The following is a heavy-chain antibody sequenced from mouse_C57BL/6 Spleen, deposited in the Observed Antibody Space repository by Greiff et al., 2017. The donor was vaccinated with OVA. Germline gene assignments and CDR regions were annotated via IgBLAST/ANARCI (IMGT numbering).Heavy chain of an antibody. CDR1: GFTFSSYA. V-gene: IGHV5-4*03. CDR2: ISDGGSYT. Sequence: EVMLVESGGGLVKPGGSLKLSCAASGFTFSSYAMSWVRQTPEKRLEWVATISDGGSYTYYPDNVKGRFTISRDNAKNNLYLQMSHLKSEDTAMYYCARGITTVVATPFDYWGQGTTLTVSS. CDR3: ARGITTVVATPFDY. D-gene: IGHD1-1*01. J-gene: IGHJ2*01.